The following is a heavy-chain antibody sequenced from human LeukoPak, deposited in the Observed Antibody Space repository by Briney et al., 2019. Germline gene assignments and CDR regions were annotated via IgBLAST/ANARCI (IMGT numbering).Heavy chain of an antibody. CDR3: ATSYPAD. V-gene: IGHV1-3*01. Sequence: GASVKVSCKASGYNFDGCAMHWVRQASGKSLEWMGRVNGGEGNTKYSQNFQGIITITRDTSASTGYMELSSLTSEDTAVYYCATSYPADWGQGTLVIVSS. J-gene: IGHJ4*02. CDR1: GYNFDGCA. CDR2: VNGGEGNT.